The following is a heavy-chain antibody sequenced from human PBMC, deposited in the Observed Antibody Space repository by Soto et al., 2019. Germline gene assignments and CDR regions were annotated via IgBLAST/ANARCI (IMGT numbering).Heavy chain of an antibody. CDR3: ARAPYYYDSSGYYYYYYGMDV. Sequence: ASVKVSCKASGYTFTSYAMHWVRQAPGQRLEWMGWINAGNGNTKYSQKFQGRVTITRDTSASTAYMELSSLRPEDTAVYYCARAPYYYDSSGYYYYYYGMDVWGQGTTVTVSS. CDR2: INAGNGNT. J-gene: IGHJ6*02. D-gene: IGHD3-22*01. CDR1: GYTFTSYA. V-gene: IGHV1-3*01.